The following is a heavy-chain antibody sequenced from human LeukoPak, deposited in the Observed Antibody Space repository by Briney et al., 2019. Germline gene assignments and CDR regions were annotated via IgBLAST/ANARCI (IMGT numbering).Heavy chain of an antibody. CDR1: GDSVSSKSVA. V-gene: IGHV6-1*01. CDR2: TYYRSKWNY. J-gene: IGHJ3*02. Sequence: SQTLSLTCAISGDSVSSKSVAWNWIRQSPSRGLEWLGRTYYRSKWNYNYALSVKSRVTINPDTSKNQFSLHLNSVTPEDTAVYYCARLLYNYSLTDVFDIWGQGTMVTVSS. CDR3: ARLLYNYSLTDVFDI. D-gene: IGHD1-1*01.